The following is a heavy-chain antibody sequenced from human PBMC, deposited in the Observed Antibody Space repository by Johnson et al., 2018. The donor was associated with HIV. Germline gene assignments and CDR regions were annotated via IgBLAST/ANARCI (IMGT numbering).Heavy chain of an antibody. V-gene: IGHV3-30*04. CDR1: GFTFSSYA. Sequence: QVQLVESGGGVVQPGRSLRLSCAASGFTFSSYAMHWVRQAPGKGLEWVAVISYDGSNKYYADSVQGRFTISRDNSKNTLYLQMNSLRAEDTAVYYCARDLKGWGLPEDAFDIWGQGTMVTVSS. CDR3: ARDLKGWGLPEDAFDI. J-gene: IGHJ3*02. D-gene: IGHD2-21*01. CDR2: ISYDGSNK.